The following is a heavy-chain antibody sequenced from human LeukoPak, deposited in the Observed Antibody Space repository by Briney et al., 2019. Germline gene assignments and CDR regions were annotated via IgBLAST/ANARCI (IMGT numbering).Heavy chain of an antibody. CDR1: GFTFSSYW. Sequence: GGSLRLSCAASGFTFSSYWMSWVRQAPGKGLEWVANIKQDGSEKYYVDSVKGRFTISRDNAKNSLYLQMNSLRAEDTAVYYCASVNDFWSGYPEYFQHWGRGTLVTVSS. J-gene: IGHJ1*01. CDR3: ASVNDFWSGYPEYFQH. CDR2: IKQDGSEK. V-gene: IGHV3-7*01. D-gene: IGHD3-3*01.